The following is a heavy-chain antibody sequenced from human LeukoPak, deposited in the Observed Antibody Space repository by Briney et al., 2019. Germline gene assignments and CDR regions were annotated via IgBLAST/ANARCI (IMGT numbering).Heavy chain of an antibody. J-gene: IGHJ4*02. V-gene: IGHV3-30*04. Sequence: PGGSLRLSCAASGFTFSSYAMHWVRQAPGKGLEWVAVISYDGSNKYYADSVKGRFTISRDNSKNTLYLQMNSLRAEDTAVYYCARGSSPYNAFDYWGQGTLVTVSS. D-gene: IGHD6-13*01. CDR2: ISYDGSNK. CDR3: ARGSSPYNAFDY. CDR1: GFTFSSYA.